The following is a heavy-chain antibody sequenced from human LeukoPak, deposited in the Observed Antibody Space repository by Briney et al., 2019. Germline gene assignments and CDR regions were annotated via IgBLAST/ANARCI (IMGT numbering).Heavy chain of an antibody. V-gene: IGHV3-7*01. CDR3: AKQMAVDYFDY. J-gene: IGHJ4*02. CDR1: GFTFSSYW. D-gene: IGHD5-24*01. CDR2: IKQDGSEK. Sequence: GGSLRLSCAASGFTFSSYWMSWVRQAPGKGLEWVANIKQDGSEKYYVDSVKGRFTISRDNAKNTVYLQMNSLKPEDTAVYYCAKQMAVDYFDYWGQGTLVTVSS.